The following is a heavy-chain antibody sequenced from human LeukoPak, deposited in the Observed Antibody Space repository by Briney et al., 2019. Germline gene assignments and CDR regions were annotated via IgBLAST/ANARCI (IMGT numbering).Heavy chain of an antibody. Sequence: GGSLRLSCAASGFTFSRYSMHWVRQAPGKGLVWVSCIKSDGSSTSIADSAKGRFTISRDNAKNTVYLQMNSLRAEDTAVYYCVRDNRSYNFDYWGQGTLVTVSS. CDR1: GFTFSRYS. CDR2: IKSDGSST. J-gene: IGHJ4*02. CDR3: VRDNRSYNFDY. V-gene: IGHV3-74*01. D-gene: IGHD1-26*01.